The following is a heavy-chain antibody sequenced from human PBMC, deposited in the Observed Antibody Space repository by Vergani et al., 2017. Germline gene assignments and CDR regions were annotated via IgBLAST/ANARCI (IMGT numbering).Heavy chain of an antibody. Sequence: EVQLVESGGVVVQPGGSLRLSCAASGFTFDDYTMHWVRQAPGTGLEWVSLISWDGGSKYYADSVKGRFTISRDNSKNSLYLQMNRLITEDTALYYCASDISGWPEYYDYYYGMDVWGQGTTVTVSS. J-gene: IGHJ6*02. CDR1: GFTFDDYT. D-gene: IGHD6-19*01. V-gene: IGHV3-43*01. CDR2: ISWDGGSK. CDR3: ASDISGWPEYYDYYYGMDV.